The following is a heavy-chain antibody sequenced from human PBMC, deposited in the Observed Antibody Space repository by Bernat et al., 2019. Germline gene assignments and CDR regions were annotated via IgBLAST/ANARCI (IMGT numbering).Heavy chain of an antibody. CDR1: GGTFSSYA. CDR2: IIPIFGTA. Sequence: QVQLVQSGAEVKKPGSSVKVSCKASGGTFSSYAISWVRQAPGQGLEWMGGIIPIFGTANYAQKFQGRVTITAGESTSTAYMELSSLRSEDTAVYYCARIYVWGSYRYRHWFDPWGQGTLVTVSS. V-gene: IGHV1-69*01. D-gene: IGHD3-16*02. J-gene: IGHJ5*02. CDR3: ARIYVWGSYRYRHWFDP.